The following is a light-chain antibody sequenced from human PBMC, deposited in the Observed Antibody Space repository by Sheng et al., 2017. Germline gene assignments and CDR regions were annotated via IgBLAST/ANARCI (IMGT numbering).Light chain of an antibody. CDR2: SND. Sequence: QSVVTQPPSASETPGQRVTISCSGSSSNIGSNTVNWYQQLPGTAPKLLIYSNDHRPSGVPDRFSGSKSGTSASLAIRGLQSGDEADYYCAAWDDSLNEYVFGTGTRVTVL. CDR1: SSNIGSNT. CDR3: AAWDDSLNEYV. V-gene: IGLV1-44*01. J-gene: IGLJ1*01.